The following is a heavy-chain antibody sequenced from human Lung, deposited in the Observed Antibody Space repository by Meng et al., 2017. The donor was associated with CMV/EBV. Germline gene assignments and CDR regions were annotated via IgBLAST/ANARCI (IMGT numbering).Heavy chain of an antibody. J-gene: IGHJ4*02. CDR1: GGPISSSSYY. CDR2: VYYTGDT. V-gene: IGHV4-39*07. CDR3: VRETGGSSSTW. D-gene: IGHD1-26*01. Sequence: LXCTISGGPISSSSYYWAWIRQPPEKGLEWIGSVYYTGDTYYSPSLKSRVTISIDTSKNQFSLKVNSVTDADTAVYHCVRETGGSSSTWWGQGTLVTVSS.